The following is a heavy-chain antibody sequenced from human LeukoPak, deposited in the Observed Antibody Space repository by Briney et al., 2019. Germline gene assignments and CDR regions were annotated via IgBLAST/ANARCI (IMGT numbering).Heavy chain of an antibody. J-gene: IGHJ4*02. V-gene: IGHV1-8*01. CDR2: MNPNSGNT. D-gene: IGHD5-24*01. Sequence: GASVKVSCKASGYTFTSYDINWVRQATGQGLEWMGWMNPNSGNTGYAQKFQGGVTMTKNTSISTAYMELSSLRSKDTAVYYCARGMATIDESFDYWGQGTLVTVSS. CDR1: GYTFTSYD. CDR3: ARGMATIDESFDY.